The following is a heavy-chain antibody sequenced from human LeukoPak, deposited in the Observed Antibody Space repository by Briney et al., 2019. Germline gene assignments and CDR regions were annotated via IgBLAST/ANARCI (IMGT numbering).Heavy chain of an antibody. Sequence: GALRLSCAASGFTFSSYWMSWVRQAPGKGLEWVSAISGSGGSTYYADSVKGRFTISRDNSKNTLYLQMNSLRAEDTAVYYCAKWLAVAPGDYWGQGTLVTVSS. CDR2: ISGSGGST. CDR3: AKWLAVAPGDY. V-gene: IGHV3-23*01. D-gene: IGHD6-19*01. J-gene: IGHJ4*02. CDR1: GFTFSSYW.